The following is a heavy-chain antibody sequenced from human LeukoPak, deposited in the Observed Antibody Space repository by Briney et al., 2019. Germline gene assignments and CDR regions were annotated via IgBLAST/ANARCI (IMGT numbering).Heavy chain of an antibody. CDR3: ARGQFRLHSYDGSTFDY. D-gene: IGHD3-22*01. Sequence: GGSLRLSCAASGFTFSNYAMHWVRQAPGKGLEWVAVISYDGRNKQYADSAKGRFTISRDNSKNTLYLQTSSLRAEDTAVYYCARGQFRLHSYDGSTFDYWGQGTLVSVSS. CDR1: GFTFSNYA. J-gene: IGHJ4*02. CDR2: ISYDGRNK. V-gene: IGHV3-30*04.